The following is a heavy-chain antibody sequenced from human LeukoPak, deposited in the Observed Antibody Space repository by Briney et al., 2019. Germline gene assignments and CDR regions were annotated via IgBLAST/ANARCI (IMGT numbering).Heavy chain of an antibody. CDR2: ISYDGSNK. J-gene: IGHJ5*01. CDR3: ARLAAGTRIVLDS. V-gene: IGHV3-30-3*01. Sequence: PGGSLRLSCAASGFTFSSYAMHWVRQAPGKGLEWVAVISYDGSNKYYADSVKGRFTISRDNSKNTLYLQMNSLRPDDTAVYYCARLAAGTRIVLDSWGQGTLVTVSS. CDR1: GFTFSSYA. D-gene: IGHD6-13*01.